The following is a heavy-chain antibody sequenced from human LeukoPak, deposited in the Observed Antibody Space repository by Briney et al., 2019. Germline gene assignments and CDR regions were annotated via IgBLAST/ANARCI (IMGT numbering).Heavy chain of an antibody. J-gene: IGHJ4*02. D-gene: IGHD5-18*01. V-gene: IGHV4-39*07. CDR2: IYYSGST. CDR3: ARGPRGYSYGPPFDY. CDR1: GGSISSSSYY. Sequence: PSETLSLTCTVSGGSISSSSYYWGWIRQPPGKGLEWIGSIYYSGSTYYNPSLKSRVTISVDTSKSQFSLKLSSVTAADTAVYYCARGPRGYSYGPPFDYWGQGTLVTASS.